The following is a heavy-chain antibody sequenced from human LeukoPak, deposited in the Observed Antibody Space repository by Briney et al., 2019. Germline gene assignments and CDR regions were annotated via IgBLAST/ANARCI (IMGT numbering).Heavy chain of an antibody. V-gene: IGHV1-2*02. CDR2: INPNSGGT. CDR3: ARAGDYGPYYFDY. J-gene: IGHJ4*02. D-gene: IGHD4-17*01. Sequence: GASVKVSCKASGYTFTGYYMHWVRQAPGQGLEWMGWINPNSGGTNYAQKLQGRVTMTTDTSTSTAYMELRSLRSDDTAVYYCARAGDYGPYYFDYWGQGTLVTVSS. CDR1: GYTFTGYY.